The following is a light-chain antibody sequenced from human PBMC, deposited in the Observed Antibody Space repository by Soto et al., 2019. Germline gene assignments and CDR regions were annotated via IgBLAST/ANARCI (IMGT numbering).Light chain of an antibody. CDR1: ALPKKY. Sequence: SYELTQQPSVSVSPGQTARITCSGDALPKKYAYWDQQKSGQAPVLVIYEDSKRPSGIPERFSGSSSGTMATLTISGAQVEDEADYYCYSTKKVFGGGTKLTVL. CDR3: YSTKKV. V-gene: IGLV3-10*01. J-gene: IGLJ3*02. CDR2: EDS.